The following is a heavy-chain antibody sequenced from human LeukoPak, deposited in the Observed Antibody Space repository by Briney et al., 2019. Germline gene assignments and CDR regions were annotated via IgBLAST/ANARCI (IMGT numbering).Heavy chain of an antibody. J-gene: IGHJ4*02. Sequence: PGGSLRLSCAASGFTFDDYAMDWVRQAPGKGLEWVSGISWNSGSIGYADSVKGRFTISRDNAKNSLYLQMNSLRAEDTALYYCAKSLEMATIGGFDYWGQGTLVTVSS. D-gene: IGHD5-24*01. V-gene: IGHV3-9*01. CDR3: AKSLEMATIGGFDY. CDR1: GFTFDDYA. CDR2: ISWNSGSI.